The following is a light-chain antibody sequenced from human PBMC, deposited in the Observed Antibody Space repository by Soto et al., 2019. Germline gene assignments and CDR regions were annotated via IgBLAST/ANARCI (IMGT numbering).Light chain of an antibody. CDR2: EVS. J-gene: IGLJ3*02. CDR1: SSDVGGYNY. CDR3: ASWDDSLIGWA. V-gene: IGLV2-14*01. Sequence: QSALTQPASVSGSPGQSITISCTGTSSDVGGYNYVSWYQQHPGKAPKLMIYEVSNRPSGVSNRFSGSKSGNTASLTISGLQAEDEADYYCASWDDSLIGWAFGGGTKLTVL.